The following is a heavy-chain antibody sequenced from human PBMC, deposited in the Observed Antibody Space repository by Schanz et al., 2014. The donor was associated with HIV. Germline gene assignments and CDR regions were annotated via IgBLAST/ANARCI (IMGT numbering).Heavy chain of an antibody. CDR2: VYIGDST. D-gene: IGHD6-13*01. J-gene: IGHJ6*02. Sequence: EVQLVETGGGLIQPGGSLRLSCAVSGFTISSNYMSWVRQAPGKGLEWVSVVYIGDSTFYANSVKGRFTISRDDSKNTLYLQMNSLRVEDTAVYYCAREIDSSSWSFAGYYYGMDVWGRGTTVTVSS. CDR3: AREIDSSSWSFAGYYYGMDV. CDR1: GFTISSNY. V-gene: IGHV3-53*02.